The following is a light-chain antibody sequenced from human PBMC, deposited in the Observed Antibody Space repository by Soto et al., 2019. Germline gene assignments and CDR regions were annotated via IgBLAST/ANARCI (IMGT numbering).Light chain of an antibody. V-gene: IGLV2-8*01. Sequence: QPVLTQPPSASGSPGQSVTISCTGTSSDVGGHNYVSWYQQYPGKAPKLMIYEVSKRPSGVSDRFSGSKSGNTASLTVSGLQAEDEADYYCSSYAGSINFVVLGGGTKLTVL. CDR1: SSDVGGHNY. J-gene: IGLJ2*01. CDR3: SSYAGSINFVV. CDR2: EVS.